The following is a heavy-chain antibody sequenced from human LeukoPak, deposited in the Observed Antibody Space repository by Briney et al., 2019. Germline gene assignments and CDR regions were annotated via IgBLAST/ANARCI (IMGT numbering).Heavy chain of an antibody. CDR2: ISYDGGNK. CDR3: AREATWWSDIVVVPAARGGLVDY. J-gene: IGHJ4*01. CDR1: GFTFSSYA. V-gene: IGHV3-30*03. D-gene: IGHD2-2*01. Sequence: GGSPRLSCADSGFTFSSYAMHWVRPAPGKGLERVSDISYDGGNKYYADTVRSRVTIPRDNAKNSLCLQINSLSDEDTAVYYCAREATWWSDIVVVPAARGGLVDYWGQGTLVNVSS.